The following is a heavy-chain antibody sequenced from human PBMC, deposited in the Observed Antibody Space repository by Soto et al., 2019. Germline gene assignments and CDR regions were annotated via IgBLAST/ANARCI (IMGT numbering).Heavy chain of an antibody. CDR2: ISWNSDSI. CDR1: GFTFDVYA. J-gene: IGHJ5*02. D-gene: IGHD4-17*01. CDR3: AKDIGATVPTYAS. Sequence: EVQLVESGGGLVQPGRSLRLSCAASGFTFDVYAMHWVRQAPGKGLEWVSGISWNSDSIGYADSVKGRFTISRDNAKNSLFLQMNSLTAEDTALYYCAKDIGATVPTYASWGQGTLVTVSS. V-gene: IGHV3-9*01.